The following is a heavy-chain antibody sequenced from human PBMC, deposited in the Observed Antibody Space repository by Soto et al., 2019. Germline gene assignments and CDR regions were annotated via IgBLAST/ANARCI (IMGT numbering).Heavy chain of an antibody. Sequence: ASVNVSCKASGYTFTNNDINWVRQAAGQGLEWMGWMNPYSGNTGYARNFHGRVTMTRDNSITTAYMELSSLRSEDTAVYYCVRAPLDYYSADYFDNWGQGTLVTVSS. CDR3: VRAPLDYYSADYFDN. J-gene: IGHJ4*02. CDR1: GYTFTNND. D-gene: IGHD2-21*01. V-gene: IGHV1-8*01. CDR2: MNPYSGNT.